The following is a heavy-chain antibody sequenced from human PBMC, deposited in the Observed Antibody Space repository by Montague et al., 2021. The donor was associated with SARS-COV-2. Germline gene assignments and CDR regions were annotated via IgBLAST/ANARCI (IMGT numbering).Heavy chain of an antibody. CDR2: ISGSGGST. J-gene: IGHJ4*02. D-gene: IGHD3-9*01. Sequence: SLRLSCAASGFTFSSYAMSWVRQAPGKGLERVSAISGSGGSTYYADSVKGRFTISRDNSKNTLYLQMNSLRAEDTAVYYCAKEAPNYDILTGYYRRGGFDYWGQGTLVTVSS. CDR3: AKEAPNYDILTGYYRRGGFDY. V-gene: IGHV3-23*01. CDR1: GFTFSSYA.